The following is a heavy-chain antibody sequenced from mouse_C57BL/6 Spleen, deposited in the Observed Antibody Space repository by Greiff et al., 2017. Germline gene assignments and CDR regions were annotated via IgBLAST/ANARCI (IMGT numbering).Heavy chain of an antibody. CDR1: GYTFTDYN. J-gene: IGHJ3*01. CDR2: INPNNGGT. CDR3: ARGCYSNPFAY. V-gene: IGHV1-18*01. Sequence: VQLQQSGPELVKPGASVKIPCKASGYTFTDYNMDWVKQSHGKSLEWIGDINPNNGGTIYNQKFKGKATLSVDKSSSTAYMELRSLTSEDTAVYYCARGCYSNPFAYWGQGTLVTVSA. D-gene: IGHD2-5*01.